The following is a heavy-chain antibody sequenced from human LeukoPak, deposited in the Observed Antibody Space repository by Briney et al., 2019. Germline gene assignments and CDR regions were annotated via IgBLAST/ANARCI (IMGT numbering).Heavy chain of an antibody. D-gene: IGHD6-13*01. Sequence: ASVKVSCKASGYTFTVYYMHWVRQAPGQGLEWMGWINPNSGGTNCAQKFQGWVTMTRDTSISTAYMELSRLRSDDTAVYYCARDGIVAAGLYNWFDPWGQGTLVTVSS. J-gene: IGHJ5*02. CDR3: ARDGIVAAGLYNWFDP. V-gene: IGHV1-2*04. CDR2: INPNSGGT. CDR1: GYTFTVYY.